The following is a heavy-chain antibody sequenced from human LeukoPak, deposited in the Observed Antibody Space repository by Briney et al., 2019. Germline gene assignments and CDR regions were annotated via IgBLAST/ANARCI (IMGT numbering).Heavy chain of an antibody. V-gene: IGHV1-69*13. CDR3: AREGGMYYDFWSGYYLKAFDI. CDR1: GGTFSSYA. D-gene: IGHD3-3*01. Sequence: SVKVSCKASGGTFSSYAISWVRQAPGLGLEWMGGIIPIFGTANYAQKFQGRVTITADESTSTAYMELSSLRSEDTAVYYCAREGGMYYDFWSGYYLKAFDIWGQGTMVTVSS. J-gene: IGHJ3*02. CDR2: IIPIFGTA.